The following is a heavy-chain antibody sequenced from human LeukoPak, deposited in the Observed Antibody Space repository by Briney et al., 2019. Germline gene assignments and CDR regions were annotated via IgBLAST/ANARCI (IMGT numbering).Heavy chain of an antibody. J-gene: IGHJ6*02. Sequence: PGRSLRLSCAASGFTFSSYAMSWVRQAPGKGLEWVSAISGSGGSTYYADSVKGRFTISRDNSKNTLYLQMNSLRAEDTAVYYCAKVGCSGGSCYSSRYYYYGMDVWGQGTTVTVSS. CDR2: ISGSGGST. D-gene: IGHD2-15*01. CDR1: GFTFSSYA. V-gene: IGHV3-23*01. CDR3: AKVGCSGGSCYSSRYYYYGMDV.